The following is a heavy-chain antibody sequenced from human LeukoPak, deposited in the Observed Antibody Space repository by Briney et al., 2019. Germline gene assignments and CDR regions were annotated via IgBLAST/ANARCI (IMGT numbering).Heavy chain of an antibody. Sequence: GGSLRLSCAASGFTFSSYWMHWVRQAPGKGLEWVSSISSSSSCIYYADSVKGRFTISRDNAKNSLYLQMNSLRAEDTAVYYCARDYYDSSGYYSYWGQGTLVTVSS. J-gene: IGHJ4*02. V-gene: IGHV3-21*01. CDR3: ARDYYDSSGYYSY. D-gene: IGHD3-22*01. CDR2: ISSSSSCI. CDR1: GFTFSSYW.